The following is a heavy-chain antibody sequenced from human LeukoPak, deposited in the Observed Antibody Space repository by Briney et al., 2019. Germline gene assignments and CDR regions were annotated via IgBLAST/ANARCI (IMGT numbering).Heavy chain of an antibody. CDR3: ANDGVATIPLDY. V-gene: IGHV3-74*01. CDR2: INSDGSIT. CDR1: GFTFTTYW. J-gene: IGHJ4*02. Sequence: PGGSLRLSCAASGFTFTTYWMHWVRQAPGKGLVWVSHINSDGSITSYADSVKDRFTISRDNSKNTLYLQMNSLRAEDTAVYYCANDGVATIPLDYWGQGTLVTVSS. D-gene: IGHD5-12*01.